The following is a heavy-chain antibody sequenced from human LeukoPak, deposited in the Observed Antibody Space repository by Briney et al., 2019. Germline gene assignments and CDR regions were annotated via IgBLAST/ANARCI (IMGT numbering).Heavy chain of an antibody. Sequence: GGSLTLSCAASGVTVSNTYVSWVRQAPGKGLEWVSVIYSGGSTYYGDSVKGRFTMSKDNSKNTLYLQMNGLRVEDTAVYYCARDHISSGWYVGFDYWGQGTLVTVSS. V-gene: IGHV3-53*01. J-gene: IGHJ4*02. CDR2: IYSGGST. CDR3: ARDHISSGWYVGFDY. D-gene: IGHD6-19*01. CDR1: GVTVSNTY.